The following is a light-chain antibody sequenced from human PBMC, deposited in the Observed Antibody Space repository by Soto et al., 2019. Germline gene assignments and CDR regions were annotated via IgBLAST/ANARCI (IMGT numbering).Light chain of an antibody. J-gene: IGKJ5*01. CDR1: QSVSSNS. CDR3: QQRSSWPIT. CDR2: GAS. V-gene: IGKV3D-20*02. Sequence: EIVLTQSPGTLSLSPGERATLSCRSSQSVSSNSLAWYHQKPGQPPRLLMYGASSRATGIPDRFSGSGSGADFTLTISSLEPEDFAVYYCQQRSSWPITFGQGTRLEIK.